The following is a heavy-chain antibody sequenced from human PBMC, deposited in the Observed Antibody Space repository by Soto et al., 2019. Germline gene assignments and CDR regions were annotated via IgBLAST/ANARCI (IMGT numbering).Heavy chain of an antibody. CDR1: GGSISSGRFY. D-gene: IGHD2-15*01. V-gene: IGHV4-31*01. CDR3: ARGANRAEYFQH. J-gene: IGHJ1*01. Sequence: QVQLQESGPGLVKPSQTLSLNCTGSGGSISSGRFYWSWIRLHTGKGLEWIGYIYYDRDSYYNPALRSQGTISLSTSKNQFSPHLTSVTASDTAVYYGARGANRAEYFQHWCQGSLVTVSS. CDR2: IYYDRDS.